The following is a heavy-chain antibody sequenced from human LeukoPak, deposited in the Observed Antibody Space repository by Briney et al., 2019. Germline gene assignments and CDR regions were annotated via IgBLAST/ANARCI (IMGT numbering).Heavy chain of an antibody. CDR3: AKAFYDILTGFPN. D-gene: IGHD3-9*01. J-gene: IGHJ4*02. CDR2: ISYDGSNK. Sequence: GRSLRLSCAASGFTFSSYGMHWVRQAPGKGLEXXAVISYDGSNKYYADSVKGRFTISRDNSKNTLYLQMNSLRAEDTAVYYCAKAFYDILTGFPNWGQGTLVTVSS. CDR1: GFTFSSYG. V-gene: IGHV3-30*18.